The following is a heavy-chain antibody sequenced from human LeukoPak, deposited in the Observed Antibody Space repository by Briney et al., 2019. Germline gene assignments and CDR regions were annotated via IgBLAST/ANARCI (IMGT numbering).Heavy chain of an antibody. CDR3: ASGRFPEARADY. Sequence: NTSETLSLTCTVSGGSMNNYYWSWVRQPPGKGLEWIGYIYYRETPTYNPSLKSRLTISVDTSKDQFSLELTSVTAADTAVYYCASGRFPEARADYWGPGTLVTVSS. V-gene: IGHV4-59*01. D-gene: IGHD3-16*01. J-gene: IGHJ4*02. CDR1: GGSMNNYY. CDR2: IYYRETP.